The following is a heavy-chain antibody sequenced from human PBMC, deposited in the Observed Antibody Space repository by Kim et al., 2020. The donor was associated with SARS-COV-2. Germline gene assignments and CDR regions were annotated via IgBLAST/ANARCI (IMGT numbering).Heavy chain of an antibody. CDR1: GFTFSSYA. D-gene: IGHD2-15*01. CDR3: AKSSDCSGGSCYWFGMDV. Sequence: GGSLRLSCAASGFTFSSYAMSWVRQAPGKGLEWVSAISGSGGSTYYADSVKGRFTISRDNSKNTLYLQMNSLRAEDTAVYYCAKSSDCSGGSCYWFGMDVWGQGTTVTVSS. V-gene: IGHV3-23*01. J-gene: IGHJ6*02. CDR2: ISGSGGST.